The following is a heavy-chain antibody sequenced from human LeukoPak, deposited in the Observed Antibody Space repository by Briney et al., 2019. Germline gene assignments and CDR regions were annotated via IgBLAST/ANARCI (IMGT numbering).Heavy chain of an antibody. CDR2: INPSGGST. J-gene: IGHJ6*03. D-gene: IGHD4-17*01. V-gene: IGHV1-46*01. CDR3: ARAGGYGDYENYYYYMDV. CDR1: GYTFTSYY. Sequence: ASVKVSCKASGYTFTSYYMHWVRQAPGQGLEWMGIINPSGGSTSYAQKFQGRVTMTRDMSTSTVYMELSSLRSEDTAVYYCARAGGYGDYENYYYYMDVWGKGTTVTISS.